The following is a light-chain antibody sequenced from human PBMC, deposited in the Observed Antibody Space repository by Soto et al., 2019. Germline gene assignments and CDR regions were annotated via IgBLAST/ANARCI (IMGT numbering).Light chain of an antibody. CDR2: DAS. J-gene: IGKJ3*01. CDR3: QRSNHLPL. Sequence: DIQMTQSPPSLSASVGDRVTITCQASQDIGTYLNWYQHKPGKAPNLVIYDASNLETGVPSRFSGGGSGTDFTFTISSLRPEDISTYYCQRSNHLPLFGPGTKVDF. CDR1: QDIGTY. V-gene: IGKV1-33*01.